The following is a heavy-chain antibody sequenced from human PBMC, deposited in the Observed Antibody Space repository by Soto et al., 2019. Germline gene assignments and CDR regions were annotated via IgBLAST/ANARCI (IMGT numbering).Heavy chain of an antibody. CDR1: GGTFSSFV. CDR3: ASILDYYDSSGSRKNWFDP. CDR2: ISAYNGNT. V-gene: IGHV1-18*01. D-gene: IGHD3-22*01. J-gene: IGHJ5*02. Sequence: ASVKVSCKASGGTFSSFVISWVRQAPGQGLEWMGWISAYNGNTNYAQKLQGRVTMTTDTSTSTAYMELRSLRSDDTAVYYCASILDYYDSSGSRKNWFDPWGQGTLVTVSS.